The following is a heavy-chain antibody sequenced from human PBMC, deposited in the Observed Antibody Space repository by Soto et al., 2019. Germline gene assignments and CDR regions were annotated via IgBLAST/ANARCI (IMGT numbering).Heavy chain of an antibody. J-gene: IGHJ4*02. CDR1: GGSFSGYY. CDR2: INHSGST. V-gene: IGHV4-34*01. Sequence: QVQLQQWGAGLLKPSETLSLTCVVSGGSFSGYYWNWIRQPPGKGLEWIGEINHSGSTNYNPSLKSRVTISVDTSKNQSSLRLSSVTAADTAMYYCAVRYCSSTSCSTLDSWGQGTLVTVSS. CDR3: AVRYCSSTSCSTLDS. D-gene: IGHD2-2*01.